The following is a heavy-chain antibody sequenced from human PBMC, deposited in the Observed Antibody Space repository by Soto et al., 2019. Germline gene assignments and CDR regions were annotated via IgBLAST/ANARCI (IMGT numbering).Heavy chain of an antibody. CDR3: GTITIPFPTTDGMDV. V-gene: IGHV4-30-4*01. D-gene: IGHD3-9*01. Sequence: QVQLQESGPGLVKPSQTLSLTCTVSGGSISSGDYYWSWIRQPPGKGLEWIGYIYYSGSTYYNPSLKSRVTISVDTSKNQFSLKRSSVTAADTAVYYCGTITIPFPTTDGMDVWGQGTTVTVSS. J-gene: IGHJ6*02. CDR1: GGSISSGDYY. CDR2: IYYSGST.